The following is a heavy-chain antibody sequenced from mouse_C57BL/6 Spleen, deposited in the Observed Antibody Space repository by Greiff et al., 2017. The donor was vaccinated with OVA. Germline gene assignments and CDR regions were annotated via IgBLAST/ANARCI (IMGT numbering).Heavy chain of an antibody. Sequence: EVQLQQSGPELVKPGASVKISCKASGYTFTDYYMNWVKQSHGKSLEWIGDINPNNGGTSYNQKFKGKATLTVDKSSSTAYMELRSLTSEDSAVYYCARMITTVVGAMDYWGQGTSVTVSS. CDR2: INPNNGGT. V-gene: IGHV1-26*01. CDR1: GYTFTDYY. J-gene: IGHJ4*01. CDR3: ARMITTVVGAMDY. D-gene: IGHD1-1*01.